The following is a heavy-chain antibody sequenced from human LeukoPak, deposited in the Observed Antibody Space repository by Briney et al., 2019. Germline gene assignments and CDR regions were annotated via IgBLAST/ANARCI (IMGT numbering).Heavy chain of an antibody. Sequence: ASVKVSCKASGGTFSSYGISWVRQAPGQGLEWMGGIIPSFGTANYAQKFQGRVTITADESTRTAYMELSSLRSEDTAVYYCARLSTGGYYHGSGFDYWGQGTLVTVSS. V-gene: IGHV1-69*01. CDR3: ARLSTGGYYHGSGFDY. D-gene: IGHD3-10*01. CDR1: GGTFSSYG. J-gene: IGHJ4*02. CDR2: IIPSFGTA.